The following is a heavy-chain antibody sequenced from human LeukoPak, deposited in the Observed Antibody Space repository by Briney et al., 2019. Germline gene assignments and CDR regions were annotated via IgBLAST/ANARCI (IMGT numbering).Heavy chain of an antibody. CDR2: ISFDGTNK. Sequence: GGSLRLSCAASGFTFSSYGMHWVRQAPGKGLEWVAVISFDGTNKFYADSVKGRFTISRDNSKKTVYLQMNSLRAEDAAVYYCAKGGGTGYSSSWYSNWGQGTLVTVSS. CDR3: AKGGGTGYSSSWYSN. CDR1: GFTFSSYG. D-gene: IGHD6-13*01. V-gene: IGHV3-30*18. J-gene: IGHJ4*02.